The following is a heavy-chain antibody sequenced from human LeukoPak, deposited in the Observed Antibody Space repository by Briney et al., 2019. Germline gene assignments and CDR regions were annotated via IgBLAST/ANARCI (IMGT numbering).Heavy chain of an antibody. J-gene: IGHJ5*02. CDR1: GYTFTNYP. CDR2: IIPIFGTA. V-gene: IGHV1-69*13. CDR3: AREPPGPLLYFDP. D-gene: IGHD2-8*01. Sequence: ASVKASCKASGYTFTNYPMIWVRQAPGQGLEWMGGIIPIFGTANYAQKFQGRVTITADESTSTAYMELSSLRSEDTAVYYCAREPPGPLLYFDPWGQGTLVTVSS.